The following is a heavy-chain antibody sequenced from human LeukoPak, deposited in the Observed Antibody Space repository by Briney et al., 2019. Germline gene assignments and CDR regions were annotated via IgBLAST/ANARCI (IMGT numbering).Heavy chain of an antibody. CDR3: ASSIAVAGTHDY. J-gene: IGHJ4*02. V-gene: IGHV3-23*01. D-gene: IGHD6-19*01. CDR2: ISGSGGST. Sequence: GGSLRLSCAASGFTFSSYAMSWVRQAPGKGLEWVSAISGSGGSTYYADSVKGRFTISRDNSKNALYLQMNSLRAEDTAVYYCASSIAVAGTHDYWGQGTLVTVSS. CDR1: GFTFSSYA.